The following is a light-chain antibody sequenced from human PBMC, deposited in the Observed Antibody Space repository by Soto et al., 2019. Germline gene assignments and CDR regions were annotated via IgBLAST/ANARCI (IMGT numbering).Light chain of an antibody. J-gene: IGKJ1*01. Sequence: EIVLTQSSATLSLSPGERATLSCSASQSVTSNALAWYQQKPGQAPRLLIYGASSRATGIPARFSGSGSGTEFTLTISSLQSEDFAVYYCQQYNNWPPWTFGQGTKVDIK. CDR1: QSVTSN. CDR3: QQYNNWPPWT. CDR2: GAS. V-gene: IGKV3D-15*01.